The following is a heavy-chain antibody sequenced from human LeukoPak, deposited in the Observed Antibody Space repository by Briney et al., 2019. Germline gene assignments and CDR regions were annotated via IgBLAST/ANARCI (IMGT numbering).Heavy chain of an antibody. J-gene: IGHJ4*02. CDR3: AKDGRIAAAGLLFGFDY. CDR2: ISGSGGST. CDR1: GFTFSSYA. Sequence: GSLRLSCAASGFTFSSYAMSWVRQAPGKGLEWVSAISGSGGSTYYADSVKGRFTISRDNSKNTLYLQMNSLRAEDTAVYYCAKDGRIAAAGLLFGFDYWGQGTLVTVSS. D-gene: IGHD6-13*01. V-gene: IGHV3-23*01.